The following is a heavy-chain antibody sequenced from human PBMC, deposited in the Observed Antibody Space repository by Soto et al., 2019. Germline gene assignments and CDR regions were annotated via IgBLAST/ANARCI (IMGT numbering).Heavy chain of an antibody. CDR2: ISGSGGST. V-gene: IGHV3-23*01. J-gene: IGHJ6*03. CDR3: AKLLGISLDYYYYYMDV. D-gene: IGHD7-27*01. CDR1: GFTFSSYA. Sequence: GGSLRLSCAASGFTFSSYAMSWVRQAPGKGLEWVSAISGSGGSTYYADSVKGRFTISRDNSKNTLYLQMNSLRAEDTAVYYCAKLLGISLDYYYYYMDVWGKGTTVTVSS.